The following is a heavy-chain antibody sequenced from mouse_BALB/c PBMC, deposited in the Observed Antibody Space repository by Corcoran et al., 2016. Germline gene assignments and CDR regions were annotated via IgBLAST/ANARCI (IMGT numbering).Heavy chain of an antibody. Sequence: DVQLQESGPGLVKPSQSLSLTCSVTGYSITSGYYWNWIRQFPGNKLEWRGYLSYDGSNNYNPSLKNRISITRDTPKNQFFLKLNSVTTEDTATYYCAREGYGGVWGAGTTVTVSS. D-gene: IGHD2-2*01. J-gene: IGHJ1*01. CDR2: LSYDGSN. V-gene: IGHV3-6*02. CDR3: AREGYGGV. CDR1: GYSITSGYY.